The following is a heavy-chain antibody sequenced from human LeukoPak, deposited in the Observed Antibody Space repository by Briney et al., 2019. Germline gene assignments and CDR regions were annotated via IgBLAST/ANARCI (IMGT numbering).Heavy chain of an antibody. V-gene: IGHV4-39*07. CDR1: GGSISSSYSY. CDR3: ARAEASYYYDSSGYFDY. J-gene: IGHJ4*02. Sequence: SETLSLTCTVSGGSISSSYSYWGWIRQPPGKGLEWIGNIYYSGSTYYNPSLKSRVTISVDTSKNHFSLKLNSVTAADTAVYYCARAEASYYYDSSGYFDYWGQGTLVTVSS. CDR2: IYYSGST. D-gene: IGHD3-22*01.